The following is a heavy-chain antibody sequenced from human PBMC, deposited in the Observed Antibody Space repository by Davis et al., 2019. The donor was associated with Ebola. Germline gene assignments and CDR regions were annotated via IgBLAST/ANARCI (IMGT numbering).Heavy chain of an antibody. J-gene: IGHJ4*02. D-gene: IGHD4-17*01. V-gene: IGHV5-51*01. CDR1: GYSFTSYW. CDR3: ARRRMTTVTTRAPAQYYFDY. CDR2: IYPGDSDT. Sequence: GESLKISCKGSGYSFTSYWIGWVRQLPGKGLEWMGIIYPGDSDTRYSPSFQGQVTISADKSISTAYLQWSSLKASDTAMYYCARRRMTTVTTRAPAQYYFDYWGQGTLVTVSS.